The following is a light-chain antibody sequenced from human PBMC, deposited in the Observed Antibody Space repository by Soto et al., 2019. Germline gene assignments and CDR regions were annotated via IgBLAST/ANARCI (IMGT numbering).Light chain of an antibody. CDR2: STS. V-gene: IGLV7-43*01. J-gene: IGLJ1*01. CDR1: TGAVTSAYY. Sequence: QAVVTKEPSLTVSPGGTVTVTCAFSTGAVTSAYYPNWFQQKPGQAPRALIYSTSKKRSWTPARFSGSLLGDKAALTLSDAQPEDEADYYCLLYLGGAHVFGTGTKLTVL. CDR3: LLYLGGAHV.